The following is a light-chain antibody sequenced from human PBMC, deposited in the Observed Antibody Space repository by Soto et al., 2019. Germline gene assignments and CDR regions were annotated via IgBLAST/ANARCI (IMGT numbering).Light chain of an antibody. J-gene: IGKJ1*01. CDR3: QQYGSSPRT. CDR2: WAS. Sequence: DIVMTQSPDSLAVSLGERATLNCKSRQSLLYSSNNKNYLAWYQQKPGQPPKLLIYWASTRESGVPDRFSGSGSGTDLTITISRLDPEDFEVYFCQQYGSSPRTFGQGTKVDIK. CDR1: QSLLYSSNNKNY. V-gene: IGKV4-1*01.